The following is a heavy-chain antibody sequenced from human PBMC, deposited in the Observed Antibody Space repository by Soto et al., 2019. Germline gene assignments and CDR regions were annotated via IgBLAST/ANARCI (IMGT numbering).Heavy chain of an antibody. Sequence: ASVKVSCKASGYTFTGYYMHWVRQAPGQGLEWMGWTNPNSGGTNYAQKFKGWVTMTRDTSISTAYMELSRLRSDDTAVYYCARYSYVSCSGGSCNPYYYYGMDVWGQGTTVTVSS. J-gene: IGHJ6*02. CDR2: TNPNSGGT. V-gene: IGHV1-2*04. CDR3: ARYSYVSCSGGSCNPYYYYGMDV. D-gene: IGHD2-15*01. CDR1: GYTFTGYY.